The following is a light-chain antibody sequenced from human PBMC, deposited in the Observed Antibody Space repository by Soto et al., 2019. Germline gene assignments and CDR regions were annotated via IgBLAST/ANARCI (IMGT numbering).Light chain of an antibody. J-gene: IGLJ1*01. V-gene: IGLV2-14*01. CDR3: SSYTSSSLYV. CDR1: SSDVGGYNY. CDR2: EVS. Sequence: QSVLTQPASVSGSPGQSITISCTGTSSDVGGYNYVSWYQQHPGKAPKLMIYEVSNRPSGVSNRFSGSKSGNTASLTISGLRAEDGADYYCSSYTSSSLYVLGTGTKSPS.